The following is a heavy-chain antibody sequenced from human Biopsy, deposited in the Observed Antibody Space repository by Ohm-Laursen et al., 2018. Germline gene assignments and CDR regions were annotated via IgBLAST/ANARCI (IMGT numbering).Heavy chain of an antibody. CDR2: INQAGTT. CDR1: GKTFSDYQ. J-gene: IGHJ4*02. V-gene: IGHV4-34*08. Sequence: SETLSLTCAVLGKTFSDYQWSWIRQPPGEGLEWIGQINQAGTTNYNPSLKSRVSISADASKYEFSLRLTSVTAADTAVYLCGNEVHGRDYWGLGAQVTVSS. CDR3: GNEVHGRDY. D-gene: IGHD2-15*01.